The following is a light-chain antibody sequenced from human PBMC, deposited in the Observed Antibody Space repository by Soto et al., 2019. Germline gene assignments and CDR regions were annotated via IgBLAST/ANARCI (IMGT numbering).Light chain of an antibody. CDR3: QQYNNWWT. J-gene: IGKJ1*01. Sequence: EVVMTQSPATLSVSPGERATLSCRASQSVSNNLAWFQQKPGQAPRLLIYHASTRATGIPARFSGSGSGTEFTLIISSLQSEDFAAYYCQQYNNWWTFGQGTKV. CDR2: HAS. V-gene: IGKV3-15*01. CDR1: QSVSNN.